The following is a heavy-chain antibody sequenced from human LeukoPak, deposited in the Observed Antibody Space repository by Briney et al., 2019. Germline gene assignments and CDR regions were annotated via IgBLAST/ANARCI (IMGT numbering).Heavy chain of an antibody. CDR3: ARDANNYSSSWYGTFDY. J-gene: IGHJ4*02. D-gene: IGHD6-13*01. V-gene: IGHV1-18*01. CDR1: GYTFTSYG. CDR2: ISAYNGNT. Sequence: GASVKVSCKASGYTFTSYGISWVRQAPGQGLEWMGWISAYNGNTNYAQKLQGRVTMTTDTSTSTAYMELRSLRSDDTAVYYCARDANNYSSSWYGTFDYWGQGTLVTVSS.